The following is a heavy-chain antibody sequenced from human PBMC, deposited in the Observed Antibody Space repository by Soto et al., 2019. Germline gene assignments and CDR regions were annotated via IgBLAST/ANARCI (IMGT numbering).Heavy chain of an antibody. Sequence: QVQLVQSGAEVTKPGASVKVSCKASGYIFTSYDIHWVRQATGQGLEWMGWMNPNRGNTDYAQKFQGRVTMTRNTSISTAYMELTSLISEDTAVYFCARGVSVYGLGSWGQGTLVIVSS. D-gene: IGHD3-10*01. V-gene: IGHV1-8*01. CDR3: ARGVSVYGLGS. CDR2: MNPNRGNT. CDR1: GYIFTSYD. J-gene: IGHJ5*02.